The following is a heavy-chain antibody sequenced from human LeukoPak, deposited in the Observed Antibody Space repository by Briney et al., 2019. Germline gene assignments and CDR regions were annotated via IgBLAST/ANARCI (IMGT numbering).Heavy chain of an antibody. D-gene: IGHD6-19*01. J-gene: IGHJ3*02. V-gene: IGHV3-30*02. CDR1: GFTFSSYG. Sequence: GGSLRLSCAASGFTFSSYGMHWVRQAPGKGLEWVAFIRYDGSNKYYADSVKGRFTISRDSSKNTLYLQMNSLRAEDTAVYYCAKAPYSSGFDAFDIWGQGTMVTVSS. CDR3: AKAPYSSGFDAFDI. CDR2: IRYDGSNK.